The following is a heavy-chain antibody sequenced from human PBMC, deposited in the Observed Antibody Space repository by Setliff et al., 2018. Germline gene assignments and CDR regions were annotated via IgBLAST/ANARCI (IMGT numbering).Heavy chain of an antibody. CDR3: ARDIEGLGGKTYYFDL. V-gene: IGHV3-30*01. CDR2: ISFDAATI. D-gene: IGHD3-16*01. CDR1: GFNVRDYA. J-gene: IGHJ4*02. Sequence: PGGSLRLSCAASGFNVRDYAVHWVRQAPGRGLEWVAHISFDAATIYYADSVKGRFTVSRDNSRSTLYLDMNNLRPDDTAVYYCARDIEGLGGKTYYFDLWGQGTQVTVSS.